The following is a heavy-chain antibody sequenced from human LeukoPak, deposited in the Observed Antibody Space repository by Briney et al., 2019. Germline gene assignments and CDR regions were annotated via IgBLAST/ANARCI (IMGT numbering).Heavy chain of an antibody. CDR2: INHSGST. D-gene: IGHD2-8*01. CDR1: GGSFSGYY. V-gene: IGHV4-34*01. Sequence: SETLSLTCAVYGGSFSGYYWSWIRQPPGKGLEWIGEINHSGSTNYNPSLKSRVTISVDTSKTQFSLKLSSVTAADTAAYYCARQDCTNGVCPDFDYWGQGTLVTVSS. CDR3: ARQDCTNGVCPDFDY. J-gene: IGHJ4*02.